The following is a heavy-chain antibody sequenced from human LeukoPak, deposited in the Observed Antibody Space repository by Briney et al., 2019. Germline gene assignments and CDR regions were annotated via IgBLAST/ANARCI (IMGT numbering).Heavy chain of an antibody. D-gene: IGHD3-22*01. J-gene: IGHJ4*02. V-gene: IGHV3-30*18. Sequence: GGSLRLSCAASGFTFRSYGMHWVRQAPGKGLEWVAVISYDGSNKYYADSVKGRFTISRDNSKNTLYLQMNSLRAEDTAVYYCAKLLYYYDSSQPYWGQGTLVTVSS. CDR3: AKLLYYYDSSQPY. CDR1: GFTFRSYG. CDR2: ISYDGSNK.